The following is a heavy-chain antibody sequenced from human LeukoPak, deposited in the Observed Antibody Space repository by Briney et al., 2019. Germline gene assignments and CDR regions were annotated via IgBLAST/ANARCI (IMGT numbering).Heavy chain of an antibody. V-gene: IGHV3-23*01. CDR2: ISGSGGGT. J-gene: IGHJ4*02. Sequence: GGSLRLSCAASGFTFSSYAMSWVRQAQGKGLAWVSAISGSGGGTYYADSVKGRFTISRDNSKNTLYLQMNSLRAEDTAVYYCAKTVVRGVIKYYFDYWGQGTLVTVSS. CDR1: GFTFSSYA. D-gene: IGHD3-10*01. CDR3: AKTVVRGVIKYYFDY.